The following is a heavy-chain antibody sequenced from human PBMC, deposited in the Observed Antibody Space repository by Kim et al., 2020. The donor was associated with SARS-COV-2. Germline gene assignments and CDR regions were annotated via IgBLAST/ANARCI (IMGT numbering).Heavy chain of an antibody. Sequence: SETLSLTCAVYGGSFSGYYWSWIRQPPGKGLEWIGEINHSGSTNYNPSLKSRVTISVDTSKNQFSLKLSSVTAADTAVYYCARGHPPHYYDSSVDYWGQGTLVTVSS. D-gene: IGHD3-22*01. CDR1: GGSFSGYY. V-gene: IGHV4-34*01. CDR3: ARGHPPHYYDSSVDY. J-gene: IGHJ4*02. CDR2: INHSGST.